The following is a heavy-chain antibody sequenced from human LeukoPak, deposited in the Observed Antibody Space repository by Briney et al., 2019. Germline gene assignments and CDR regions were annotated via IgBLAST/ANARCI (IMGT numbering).Heavy chain of an antibody. CDR1: GFTFSDYY. CDR2: ISSSGSTI. Sequence: GGSLRLSCAVPGFTFSDYYMSWIRQAPGKGMEWVSYISSSGSTIYYADSVKGRVTISRDNAKNSLYLQMNSLRAENTAVYFCARDPAGAPYCSGSYLDYWGQGTLVTVSS. V-gene: IGHV3-11*01. CDR3: ARDPAGAPYCSGSYLDY. D-gene: IGHD3-10*01. J-gene: IGHJ4*02.